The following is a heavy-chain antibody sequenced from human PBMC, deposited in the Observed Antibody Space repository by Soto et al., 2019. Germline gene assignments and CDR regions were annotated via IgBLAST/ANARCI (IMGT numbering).Heavy chain of an antibody. CDR3: ARHKSGSDWLDP. V-gene: IGHV4-39*01. Sequence: ETLSLTCTVSGGSISDISYCWGWIRQPPGKGLQWIGCMFYSGATYYNPSLKNRVTLSVDTSNNEFSLKLVSVTAPDTAVYYCARHKSGSDWLDPWGQGTLVTVSS. CDR1: GGSISDISYC. CDR2: MFYSGAT. D-gene: IGHD2-15*01. J-gene: IGHJ5*02.